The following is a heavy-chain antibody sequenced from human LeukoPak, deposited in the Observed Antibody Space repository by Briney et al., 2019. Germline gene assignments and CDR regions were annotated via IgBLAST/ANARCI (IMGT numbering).Heavy chain of an antibody. V-gene: IGHV4-31*11. CDR3: ARDYLYGASTAPPGY. CDR2: IHYSGST. Sequence: SETLSLTCAVSGGSISSTTSYWGWIRQHPGKGLEWIGYIHYSGSTSYNPSLRSRVTISADTSKNQFSLKLSSMTAADTAVYYCARDYLYGASTAPPGYWGQGTLVTVSS. CDR1: GGSISSTTSY. D-gene: IGHD4-17*01. J-gene: IGHJ4*02.